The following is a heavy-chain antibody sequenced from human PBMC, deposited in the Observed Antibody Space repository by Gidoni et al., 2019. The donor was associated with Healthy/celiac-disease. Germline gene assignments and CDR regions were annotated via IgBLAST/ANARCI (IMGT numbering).Heavy chain of an antibody. V-gene: IGHV1-58*01. D-gene: IGHD3-16*01. CDR3: AAELGAGPNYYYGMDV. CDR2: IVVGRGNT. CDR1: GFTITSSA. Sequence: QMQLVQSGPEVKKPGTSVKVSCKAAGFTITSSAVQWVRQARGQRLEWIGWIVVGRGNTTSAQKFQERVTITRDMSTSTAYMELSSLRSEDTAVYYCAAELGAGPNYYYGMDVWGQGTTVTVSS. J-gene: IGHJ6*02.